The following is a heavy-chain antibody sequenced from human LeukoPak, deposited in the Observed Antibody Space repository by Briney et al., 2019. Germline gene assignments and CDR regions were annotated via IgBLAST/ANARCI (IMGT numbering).Heavy chain of an antibody. CDR3: AREGGSYRFDY. V-gene: IGHV3-30*04. CDR2: ISYDGSNK. Sequence: GGSLRLSCAASGFTFSSYAMHWVRQAAGKGLEWVAVISYDGSNKYYADSVKGRFTISRDNSKNTLYLQMNSLRAEDTAVYYCAREGGSYRFDYWGQGTLVTVSS. J-gene: IGHJ4*02. CDR1: GFTFSSYA. D-gene: IGHD1-26*01.